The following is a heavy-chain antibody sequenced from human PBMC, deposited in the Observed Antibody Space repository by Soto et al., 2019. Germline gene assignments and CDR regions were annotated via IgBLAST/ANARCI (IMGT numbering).Heavy chain of an antibody. CDR3: TREHVVTIFRRGQRGSFDN. D-gene: IGHD3-9*01. CDR2: ITSGSDYI. Sequence: GGSLRLSCAASGFTFRSYTMNGVRQAPGRGLEGVAFITSGSDYIYYADSVKGRFTISRDDANNSLFLQMSSLRAEDTAVYYCTREHVVTIFRRGQRGSFDNWSQGTLVTVSS. CDR1: GFTFRSYT. V-gene: IGHV3-21*01. J-gene: IGHJ4*02.